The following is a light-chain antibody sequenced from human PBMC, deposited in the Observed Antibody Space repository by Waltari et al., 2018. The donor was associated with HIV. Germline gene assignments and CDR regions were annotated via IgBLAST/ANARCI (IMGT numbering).Light chain of an antibody. CDR3: QQYNNWPPWT. CDR2: GAS. Sequence: EIVMTQSPATLSVSPGERAYLSCRASQSVSSNLAWYQQKPGQAPRLLIYGASTRATGIPARFSGSGSGTEFTLTISSLQSEDFAVYYCQQYNNWPPWTFGQGTKVEIK. V-gene: IGKV3-15*01. CDR1: QSVSSN. J-gene: IGKJ1*01.